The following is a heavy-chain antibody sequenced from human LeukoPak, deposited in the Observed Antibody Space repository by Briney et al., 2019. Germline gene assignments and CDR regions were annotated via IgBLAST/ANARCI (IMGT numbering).Heavy chain of an antibody. D-gene: IGHD6-13*01. J-gene: IGHJ4*02. CDR1: GGTFSSYA. V-gene: IGHV1-69*04. CDR2: IIPILGIA. CDR3: ARVEYSSSWPFDY. Sequence: SVKVSCKASGGTFSSYAISWVRQAPGQGLEWMGRIIPILGIANYAQKFQGRVTITADKSTSTAYMELSSLRSEDTAVYYCARVEYSSSWPFDYWGQGTLVTVSS.